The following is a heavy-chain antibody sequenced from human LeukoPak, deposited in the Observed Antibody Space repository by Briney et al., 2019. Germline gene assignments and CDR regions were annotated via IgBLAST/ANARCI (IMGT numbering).Heavy chain of an antibody. Sequence: GGSLKLSCAASGFTFSSYAMSWVRQAPGKGLEWVSAISGSGVNTYYADSVKGRFTISRDNAKNSLDLQMNSLRAEDTAVYYCARDLLEPDYHYYGMDVWGQGTTVTVSS. J-gene: IGHJ6*02. CDR2: ISGSGVNT. CDR3: ARDLLEPDYHYYGMDV. D-gene: IGHD5-24*01. V-gene: IGHV3-23*01. CDR1: GFTFSSYA.